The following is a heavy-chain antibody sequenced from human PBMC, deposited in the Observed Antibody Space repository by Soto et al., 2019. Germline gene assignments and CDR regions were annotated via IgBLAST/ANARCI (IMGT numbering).Heavy chain of an antibody. CDR3: ARQSYTNYDWFDR. CDR2: IYHSGTT. CDR1: GGSLRSYY. D-gene: IGHD4-4*01. J-gene: IGHJ5*02. V-gene: IGHV4-59*08. Sequence: PSETLSLTSTVSGGSLRSYYWGCLRPLPGKGLEWIGDIYHSGTTNYTASLKSRVTKSVDTSKSQFSLTLSSVTAADTAVYYCARQSYTNYDWFDRWGQGTLVTVSS.